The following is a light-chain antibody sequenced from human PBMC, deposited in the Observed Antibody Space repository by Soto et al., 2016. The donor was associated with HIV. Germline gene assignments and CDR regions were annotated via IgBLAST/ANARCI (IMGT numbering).Light chain of an antibody. CDR3: LQHNNYPIT. Sequence: DIQMTQSPSTLSASVGDRVTITCRASQSISSWLAWYQQKPGKAPKLLIYKASSLESGVPSRFSGSGSGTEFTLTISSLQPEDFATYYCLQHNNYPITFGQGTRLEIK. CDR2: KAS. V-gene: IGKV1-5*03. CDR1: QSISSW. J-gene: IGKJ5*01.